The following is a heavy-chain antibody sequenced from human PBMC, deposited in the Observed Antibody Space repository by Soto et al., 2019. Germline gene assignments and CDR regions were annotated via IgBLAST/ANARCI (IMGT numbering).Heavy chain of an antibody. Sequence: GGSLRLSCAASGFTFSSYGMHWVRQAPGKGLEWVAVIWYDGSNKYYADSVKGRFTISRDNSKNTLYLQMNSLRAEDTAVYYCARQLSIAARRNYYYGTDVWGQGTTVTVSS. V-gene: IGHV3-33*01. CDR1: GFTFSSYG. J-gene: IGHJ6*02. CDR3: ARQLSIAARRNYYYGTDV. CDR2: IWYDGSNK. D-gene: IGHD6-6*01.